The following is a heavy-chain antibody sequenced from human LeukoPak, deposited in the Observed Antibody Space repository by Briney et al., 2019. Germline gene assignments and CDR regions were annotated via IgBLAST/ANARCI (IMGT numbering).Heavy chain of an antibody. Sequence: PSETLSLTCTVSGDSISSYYWSWVRQPPEKGLEWIGYIYYSGRTNYNPSLKRRGTISVETSKTQFSLKMTSVTAADTAVYYCARLQRITMAGPDYWYFDLWGRGTLVTVSS. J-gene: IGHJ2*01. V-gene: IGHV4-59*01. CDR1: GDSISSYY. D-gene: IGHD3-10*01. CDR3: ARLQRITMAGPDYWYFDL. CDR2: IYYSGRT.